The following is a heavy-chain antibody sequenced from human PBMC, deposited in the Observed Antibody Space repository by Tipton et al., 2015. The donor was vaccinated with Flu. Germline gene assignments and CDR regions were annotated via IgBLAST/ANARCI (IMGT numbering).Heavy chain of an antibody. CDR1: GDSMKSFY. CDR2: IYYNGTT. Sequence: LRLSCTVSGDSMKSFYWSWIRQPPGKALEWIGYIYYNGTTDYNPSLNSRVTISVDMSKNHFSLKLTSVTAADTAVYYCARDKTYYYGSADAFDIWGQGTMVTVSS. J-gene: IGHJ3*02. D-gene: IGHD3-10*01. CDR3: ARDKTYYYGSADAFDI. V-gene: IGHV4-59*01.